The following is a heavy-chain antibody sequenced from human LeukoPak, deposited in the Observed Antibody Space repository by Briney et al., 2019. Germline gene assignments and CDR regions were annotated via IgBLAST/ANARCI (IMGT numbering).Heavy chain of an antibody. Sequence: GGSLRLSCAASGLTLSSYWMSWVRQAPGKGREWVANIKQDGSEKYYVDSVKGRFTISRDNAKNSLYLQMNSLRAEDTAVYYCAREARTVLLWFGELAGDAFDIWGQGTMVTVSS. J-gene: IGHJ3*02. CDR2: IKQDGSEK. CDR3: AREARTVLLWFGELAGDAFDI. V-gene: IGHV3-7*01. CDR1: GLTLSSYW. D-gene: IGHD3-10*01.